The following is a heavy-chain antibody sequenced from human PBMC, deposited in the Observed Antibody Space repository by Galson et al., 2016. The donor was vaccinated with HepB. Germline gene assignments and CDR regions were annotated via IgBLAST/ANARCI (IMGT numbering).Heavy chain of an antibody. CDR2: IYYSGAT. CDR1: GSSISTYY. D-gene: IGHD3-3*01. V-gene: IGHV4-59*01. J-gene: IGHJ4*02. CDR3: ARATYYGPHYFDS. Sequence: ETLSLTCTISGSSISTYYWTWIRQPPRKGLAWIGYIYYSGATNYNPSLKSPVTISVDPSKKQLSLKLSSVTAADTAIYYCARATYYGPHYFDSWGQGTLVTASS.